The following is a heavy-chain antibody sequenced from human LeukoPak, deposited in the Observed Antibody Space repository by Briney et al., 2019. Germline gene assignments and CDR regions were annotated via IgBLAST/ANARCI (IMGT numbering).Heavy chain of an antibody. Sequence: GGSLRLSCAASGFTFSSSAMSWVRQAPGKGLEWVSSISGSGSGGSTYYADSVKGRFTISRNNSKNTLYLQMNSLRVEDTAVYYCAKSGYNRFDYWGQGTLVTVSS. CDR1: GFTFSSSA. V-gene: IGHV3-23*01. CDR3: AKSGYNRFDY. J-gene: IGHJ4*02. CDR2: ISGSGSGGST. D-gene: IGHD5-24*01.